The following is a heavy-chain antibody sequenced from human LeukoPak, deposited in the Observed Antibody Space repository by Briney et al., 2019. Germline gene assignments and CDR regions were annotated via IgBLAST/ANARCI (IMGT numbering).Heavy chain of an antibody. D-gene: IGHD1-14*01. V-gene: IGHV3-48*01. CDR3: ARAPSGYYFDY. CDR2: ISTSSSTI. J-gene: IGHJ4*02. Sequence: PGGSLRLSCSASGFTFSSYAMNWVRQAPGKGLEWISYISTSSSTIYYADSVKGRFTISRDSAKNSLYLQMNSLRAEDAAVYYCARAPSGYYFDYWGQGTLVTVSS. CDR1: GFTFSSYA.